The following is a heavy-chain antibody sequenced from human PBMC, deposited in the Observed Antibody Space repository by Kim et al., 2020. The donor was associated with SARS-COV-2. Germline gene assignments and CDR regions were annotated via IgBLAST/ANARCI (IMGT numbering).Heavy chain of an antibody. CDR3: ARTIAGRPEAFDI. D-gene: IGHD6-6*01. CDR1: GGSISSSNYY. Sequence: SETLSLTCTVSGGSISSSNYYWGWIRQPPGKGLEWIGYIYYSGNTYYNPSLKSRVTVSVDTSKNQFSLKLSSVTAADTAEYYCARTIAGRPEAFDIWGQG. V-gene: IGHV4-39*01. J-gene: IGHJ3*02. CDR2: IYYSGNT.